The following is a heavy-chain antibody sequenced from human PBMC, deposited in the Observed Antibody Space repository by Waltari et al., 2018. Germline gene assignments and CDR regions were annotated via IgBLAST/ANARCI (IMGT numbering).Heavy chain of an antibody. CDR1: GYSISSGYY. J-gene: IGHJ4*02. CDR3: ARDSERITIFGVVTRGFDY. V-gene: IGHV4-38-2*02. CDR2: IYHSGST. Sequence: QVQLQESGPGLVKPSETLSLTCAVSGYSISSGYYWGWIRQPPGQGLEWIGSIYHSGSTYYNPSLKSRVTISVDTSKNQFSLKLSSVTAADTAVYYCARDSERITIFGVVTRGFDYWGQGTLVTVSS. D-gene: IGHD3-3*01.